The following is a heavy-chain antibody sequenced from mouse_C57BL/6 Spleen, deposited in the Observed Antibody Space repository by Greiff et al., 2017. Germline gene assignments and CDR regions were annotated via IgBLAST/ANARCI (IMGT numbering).Heavy chain of an antibody. CDR1: GYAFSSSW. CDR3: APNWEGFGLFAY. J-gene: IGHJ3*01. Sequence: LKESGPELVKPGASVKISCKASGYAFSSSWMNWVKQRPGKGLEWIGRIYPGDGDTNYNGKFKGKATLTADKSSSTAYMQLSSLTSEDSAVYFCAPNWEGFGLFAYWGQGTLVTVSA. D-gene: IGHD4-1*01. CDR2: IYPGDGDT. V-gene: IGHV1-82*01.